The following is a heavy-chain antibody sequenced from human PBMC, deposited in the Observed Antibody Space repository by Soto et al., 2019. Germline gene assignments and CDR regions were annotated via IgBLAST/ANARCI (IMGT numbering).Heavy chain of an antibody. J-gene: IGHJ6*02. CDR2: ISYDGSNK. Sequence: PGGSLRVSCAASGFNIISYGRHWVRKTPGKGLEWVAVISYDGSNKYYADSVKGRFTISRDNSKNTLYLQMNSLRAEDTAVYYCAKDPNTAMVNYYYYGMDVWGQGTTVTVSS. CDR3: AKDPNTAMVNYYYYGMDV. CDR1: GFNIISYG. V-gene: IGHV3-30*18. D-gene: IGHD5-18*01.